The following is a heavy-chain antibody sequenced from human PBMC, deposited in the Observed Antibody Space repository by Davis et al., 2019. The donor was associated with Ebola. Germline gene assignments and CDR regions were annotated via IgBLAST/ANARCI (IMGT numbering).Heavy chain of an antibody. CDR2: INAGNGNT. Sequence: AASVKVSCKASGYTFINYAIHWVRQAPGQRLEWMGWINAGNGNTKYSQKFQGRVTITRDTSASTAYMELSSLRSEDTAVYYCARDRMPSIVGAKEGFDYWGQGTLVTVSS. J-gene: IGHJ4*02. V-gene: IGHV1-3*01. CDR3: ARDRMPSIVGAKEGFDY. D-gene: IGHD1-26*01. CDR1: GYTFINYA.